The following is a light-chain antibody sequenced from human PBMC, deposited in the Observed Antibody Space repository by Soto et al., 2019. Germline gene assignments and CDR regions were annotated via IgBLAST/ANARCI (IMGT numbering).Light chain of an antibody. J-gene: IGKJ5*01. Sequence: EIVLTQSPGTLSLPPGERATLSCRASQNVLSNVAWYQQKPGQAPRLLTYGASTRATGIPARFTGYGSGIEFTLTIGSLQFEDFAVYYCQQYNNWPITFGQGTRLEIK. CDR3: QQYNNWPIT. V-gene: IGKV3-15*01. CDR1: QNVLSN. CDR2: GAS.